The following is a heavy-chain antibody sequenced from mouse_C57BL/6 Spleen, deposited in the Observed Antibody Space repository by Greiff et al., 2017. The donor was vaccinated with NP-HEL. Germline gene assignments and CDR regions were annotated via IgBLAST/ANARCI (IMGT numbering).Heavy chain of an antibody. CDR2: IYPGSGST. CDR1: GYTFTSYW. CDR3: ARGGLYYGSYLYAMDY. J-gene: IGHJ4*01. V-gene: IGHV1-55*01. D-gene: IGHD2-1*01. Sequence: VQLQQPGAELVKPGASVKMSCKASGYTFTSYWITWVKQRPGQGLEWIGDIYPGSGSTNYNEKFKSKATLTVDTSSSTAYMQLSSLTSEDSAVYYGARGGLYYGSYLYAMDYWGQGTSVTVSS.